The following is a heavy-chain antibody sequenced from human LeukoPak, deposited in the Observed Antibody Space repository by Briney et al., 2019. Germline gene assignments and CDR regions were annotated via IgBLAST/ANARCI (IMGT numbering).Heavy chain of an antibody. J-gene: IGHJ4*02. Sequence: GRSLRLSCAASGFTFSSYGMHWVRQAPGKGLEWVAVISYDGSNKYYADSVKGRFTISRDNSKNTLYLQMNSQRAEDTAVYYCAKVDTAMAFDYWGQGTLVTVSS. CDR2: ISYDGSNK. CDR1: GFTFSSYG. CDR3: AKVDTAMAFDY. D-gene: IGHD5-18*01. V-gene: IGHV3-30*18.